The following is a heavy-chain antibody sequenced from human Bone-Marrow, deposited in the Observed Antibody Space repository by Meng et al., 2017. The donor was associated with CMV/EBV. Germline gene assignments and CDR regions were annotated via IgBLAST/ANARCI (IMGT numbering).Heavy chain of an antibody. CDR3: ARDYSGSYLGDNWFDS. CDR1: SVSSGSTY. CDR2: SSKNGES. J-gene: IGHJ5*01. Sequence: SVSSGSTYWSWRRQPAGKGLGWVGRSSKNGESAYSPSLKRRVSMSLDTSKKQFSLMLTYVTAADSAVYYCARDYSGSYLGDNWFDSWGQGTLVTVSS. V-gene: IGHV4-61*02. D-gene: IGHD1-26*01.